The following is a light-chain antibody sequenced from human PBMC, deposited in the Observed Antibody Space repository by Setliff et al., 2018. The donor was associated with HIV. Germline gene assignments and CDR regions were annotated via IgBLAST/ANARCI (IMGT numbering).Light chain of an antibody. CDR2: DVT. V-gene: IGLV2-11*01. CDR3: CSYAGTYTYL. J-gene: IGLJ1*01. Sequence: QSVLTQLRSVSGSPGQSVTFSCTGSSSDIGAYNYVSWYQQHPGKAPKLIVYDVTKRPSGVPDRFSGSKSGDTASLTISGLQSEDEADYYCCSYAGTYTYLFGTGTKVTVL. CDR1: SSDIGAYNY.